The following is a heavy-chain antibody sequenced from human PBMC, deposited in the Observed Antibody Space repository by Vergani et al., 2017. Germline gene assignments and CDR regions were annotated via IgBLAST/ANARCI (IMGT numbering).Heavy chain of an antibody. D-gene: IGHD6-19*01. CDR3: ARDGFHSSGWYHVGHNWFDP. J-gene: IGHJ5*02. V-gene: IGHV4-39*07. CDR2: IYTSGST. CDR1: GGSISSSSYY. Sequence: QLQLQESGPGLVKPSETLSLTCTVSGGSISSSSYYWGWIRQPPGKGLEWIGSIYTSGSTNYNPSLKSRVTISVDTSKNQFSLKLSSVTAADTAVYYCARDGFHSSGWYHVGHNWFDPWGQGTLVTVSS.